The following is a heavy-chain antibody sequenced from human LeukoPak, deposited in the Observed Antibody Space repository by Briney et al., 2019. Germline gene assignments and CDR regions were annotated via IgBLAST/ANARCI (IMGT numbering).Heavy chain of an antibody. Sequence: GGSLRLSCSAAGFTFSSYAMHWVRQAPGKGLEYVSALSSNGGTTYYADSVKGRFTISRDNSKNTLYLQMSSLRREDTAVYYCVKGAESFCDSRSDYWGQGTLVTVSS. J-gene: IGHJ4*02. V-gene: IGHV3-64D*09. CDR3: VKGAESFCDSRSDY. CDR2: LSSNGGTT. D-gene: IGHD2/OR15-2a*01. CDR1: GFTFSSYA.